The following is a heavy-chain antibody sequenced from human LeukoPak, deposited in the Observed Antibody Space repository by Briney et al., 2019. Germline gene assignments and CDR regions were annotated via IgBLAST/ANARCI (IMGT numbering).Heavy chain of an antibody. Sequence: GGSLRLSCAASGFTFSSYAMSWVRQAPGKGLEWVSAISGSGGSTYYADSVKGRFTISRDNAKNSLYLQMNSLRDEDTAVYYCARGREMATIGLPHLDIWGQGTMVTVSS. D-gene: IGHD5-24*01. J-gene: IGHJ3*02. CDR3: ARGREMATIGLPHLDI. CDR1: GFTFSSYA. CDR2: ISGSGGST. V-gene: IGHV3-23*01.